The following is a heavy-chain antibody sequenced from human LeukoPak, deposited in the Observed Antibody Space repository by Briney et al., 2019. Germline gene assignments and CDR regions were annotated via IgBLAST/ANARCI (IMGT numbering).Heavy chain of an antibody. Sequence: GSLRLSCAASGFTFSNYAMYWVRQPPGKGLEWIGEINHSGSTDYNPSLKSRVTISVDTSKNQFSLKLSSVTAADTAVYYCARGSGVPAAIRWIDYWGQGTLVTVSS. CDR1: GFTFSNYA. J-gene: IGHJ4*02. CDR2: INHSGST. D-gene: IGHD2-2*02. CDR3: ARGSGVPAAIRWIDY. V-gene: IGHV4-34*01.